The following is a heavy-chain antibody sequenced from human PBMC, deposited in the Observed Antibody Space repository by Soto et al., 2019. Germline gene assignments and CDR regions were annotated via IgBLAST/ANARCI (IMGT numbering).Heavy chain of an antibody. CDR1: GGSIGSYY. D-gene: IGHD3-10*01. J-gene: IGHJ5*02. V-gene: IGHV4-59*01. CDR2: IHFSGDT. CDR3: ARESAGSGRNNWFDP. Sequence: SETLSLTCSVSGGSIGSYYWSWVRQPPGKGLEWIGFIHFSGDTKYNPSLKSRVIISVDMSQNQLSLKLTSVTAADTAVYYCARESAGSGRNNWFDPWGQGVLVNVS.